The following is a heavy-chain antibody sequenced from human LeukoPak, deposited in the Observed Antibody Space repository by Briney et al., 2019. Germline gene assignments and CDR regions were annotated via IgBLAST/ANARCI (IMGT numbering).Heavy chain of an antibody. J-gene: IGHJ4*02. CDR2: ISGSGGST. CDR3: AKGGYYDSSGTSGY. CDR1: GFTFSDYY. Sequence: PGGSLRLSCAASGFTFSDYYMSWIRQAPGKGLEWVSAISGSGGSTYYADSVKGRFTISRDNSKNTLYLQMNSLRAEDTAVYYCAKGGYYDSSGTSGYWGQGTLVTVSS. D-gene: IGHD3-22*01. V-gene: IGHV3-23*01.